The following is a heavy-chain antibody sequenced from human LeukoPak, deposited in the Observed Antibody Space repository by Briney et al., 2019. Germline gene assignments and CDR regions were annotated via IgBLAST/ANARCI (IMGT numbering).Heavy chain of an antibody. CDR1: GYTFTGYY. Sequence: ASVKVSCKASGYTFTGYYMHRVRQAPGQGLEWMGWINPNSGGTNYAQKFQGRVTMTRDTSISTAYMELSRLRSDDTAVYYCAREEVEYYYDSSGYLIDYWGQGTLVTVSS. V-gene: IGHV1-2*02. CDR3: AREEVEYYYDSSGYLIDY. J-gene: IGHJ4*02. CDR2: INPNSGGT. D-gene: IGHD3-22*01.